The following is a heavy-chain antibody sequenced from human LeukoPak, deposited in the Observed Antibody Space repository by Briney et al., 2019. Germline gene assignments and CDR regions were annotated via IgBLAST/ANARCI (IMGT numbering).Heavy chain of an antibody. J-gene: IGHJ4*02. V-gene: IGHV4-59*01. CDR3: ARARHSSGYYWDY. CDR2: IYYSGST. CDR1: GGSISSYY. Sequence: SETLSLTCTVSGGSISSYYWSWIRQPPGKGLEWIGYIYYSGSTNYNPSLTSRVTISVDTSKNQLSLKLSAVTAADTAVYYCARARHSSGYYWDYWGQGTLVTVSS. D-gene: IGHD3-22*01.